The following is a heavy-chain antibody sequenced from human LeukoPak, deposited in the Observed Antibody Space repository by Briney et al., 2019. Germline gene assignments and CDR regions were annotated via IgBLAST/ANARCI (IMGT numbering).Heavy chain of an antibody. CDR2: INHSGST. CDR1: GGSLSGYY. J-gene: IGHJ4*02. Sequence: SETLSLTCAVYGGSLSGYYWSWIRQPPGKGLEWIGEINHSGSTNYNPSLKSRVTISVDTSKNQFSLKLSSVTAADTAVYYCARATAAAGTCDYWGQGTLVTVSS. CDR3: ARATAAAGTCDY. V-gene: IGHV4-34*01. D-gene: IGHD6-13*01.